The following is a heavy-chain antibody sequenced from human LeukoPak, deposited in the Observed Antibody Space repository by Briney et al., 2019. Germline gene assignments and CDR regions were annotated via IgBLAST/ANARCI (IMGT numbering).Heavy chain of an antibody. CDR1: GFTFSSYS. J-gene: IGHJ3*02. CDR2: ISSSSYI. D-gene: IGHD3-22*01. V-gene: IGHV3-21*01. CDR3: ARAAIVVVILDAFDI. Sequence: GGSLRLSCAASGFTFSSYSMNWVRQAPGKGLEWVSSISSSSYIYYADSVKGRFTISRDNAKNSLYLQMNSLRAEDTAVYYCARAAIVVVILDAFDIWGQGTMVTVSS.